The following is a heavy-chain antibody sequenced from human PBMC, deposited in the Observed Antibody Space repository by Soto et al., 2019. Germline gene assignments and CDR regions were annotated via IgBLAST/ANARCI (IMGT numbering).Heavy chain of an antibody. CDR3: ARAAHYYDSSGYYPYAFDI. J-gene: IGHJ3*02. V-gene: IGHV1-46*01. CDR1: GYTFTSYY. D-gene: IGHD3-22*01. CDR2: INPSGGST. Sequence: EVSVKVSCKASGYTFTSYYMHWVRQAPGQGLEWMGIINPSGGSTSYAQKFQGRVTMTRDTSTSTVYMELSSLRSEDTAVYYCARAAHYYDSSGYYPYAFDIWGQGTMVTVSS.